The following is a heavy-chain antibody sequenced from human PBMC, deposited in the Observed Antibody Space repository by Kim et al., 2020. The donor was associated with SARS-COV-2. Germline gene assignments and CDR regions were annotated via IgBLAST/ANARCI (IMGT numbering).Heavy chain of an antibody. CDR1: GFAFNVFG. CDR3: VRDLNIGAHGDY. D-gene: IGHD3-10*01. Sequence: GGSLRLSCATSGFAFNVFGMHWVRQAPGKGLEWLAVIGHGGNFKYYADSVKGRFTISRDNSRNTLYLQMSSPRDEDTAGYYCVRDLNIGAHGDYGGQGTLITVSS. CDR2: IGHGGNFK. V-gene: IGHV3-33*01. J-gene: IGHJ4*02.